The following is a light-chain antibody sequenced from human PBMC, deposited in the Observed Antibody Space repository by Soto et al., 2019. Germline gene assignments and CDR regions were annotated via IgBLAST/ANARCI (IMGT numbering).Light chain of an antibody. V-gene: IGKV3-20*01. CDR1: QSISRY. CDR2: GAF. Sequence: EIVMTQSPATLSVSPGERATLSCRASQSISRYLAWYQQKPGQGPRLLIYGAFNRATGIPDRFSGGGSGTDFTLTITRLEPEDFAVYYCQYYGNSPLTFGQGTKVDIK. CDR3: QYYGNSPLT. J-gene: IGKJ1*01.